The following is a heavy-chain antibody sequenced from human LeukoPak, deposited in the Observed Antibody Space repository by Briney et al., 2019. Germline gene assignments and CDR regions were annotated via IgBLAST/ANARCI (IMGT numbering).Heavy chain of an antibody. Sequence: GESLKISCKGSGYSFTSYCIGWVRQMPGKGLEWMGIIYPGDSDTRYSPSFQGQVTISADKSISTAYLQWSSLKASDTAMYYCARHMGGYYRSPESFQHWGQGTLVTVSS. CDR2: IYPGDSDT. CDR3: ARHMGGYYRSPESFQH. CDR1: GYSFTSYC. V-gene: IGHV5-51*01. D-gene: IGHD3-3*01. J-gene: IGHJ1*01.